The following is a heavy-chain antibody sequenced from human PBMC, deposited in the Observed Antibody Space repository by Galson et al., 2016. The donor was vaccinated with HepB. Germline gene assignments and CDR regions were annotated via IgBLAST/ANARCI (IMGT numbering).Heavy chain of an antibody. J-gene: IGHJ4*02. V-gene: IGHV3-23*01. CDR1: GFTFSNFA. CDR2: INSDGSTT. D-gene: IGHD4-23*01. CDR3: AKDLLRWSFDY. Sequence: LRLSCAASGFTFSNFAMSWVRQAPGKGLVWVSRINSDGSTTTYADSVKGRFTISRDNAKNTLYLQMNSLRVEDTAVYYCAKDLLRWSFDYWGQGTLVTVAS.